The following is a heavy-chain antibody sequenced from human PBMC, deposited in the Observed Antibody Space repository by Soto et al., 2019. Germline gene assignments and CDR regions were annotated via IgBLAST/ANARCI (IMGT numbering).Heavy chain of an antibody. CDR2: ISTGGAYM. Sequence: EVQLVESGGGLVKAGGSLRLFCTASGFTFRNYNMNWVRQAPGTGLEWVSSISTGGAYMFYADSVKGRFTISRDNAKHSLFLQTDSPRAEDTAVYYCARDIASPGGDYFDSWVQGTLVTVSS. CDR1: GFTFRNYN. D-gene: IGHD2-21*01. J-gene: IGHJ4*02. V-gene: IGHV3-21*06. CDR3: ARDIASPGGDYFDS.